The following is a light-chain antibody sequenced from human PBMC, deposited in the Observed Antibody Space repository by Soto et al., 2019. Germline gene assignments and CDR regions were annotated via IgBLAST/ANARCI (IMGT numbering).Light chain of an antibody. V-gene: IGLV1-40*01. CDR2: GNN. Sequence: QSVLTQSPSVSGAPGQRVSISCTGTSSNIGAGFDVHWYQQLPATAPKLLIYGNNNRPSGVPDRFSGSKSGTSASLAITGLQAEDEADYYCQSYDTPLSGGSVSGTGTKVTVL. J-gene: IGLJ1*01. CDR1: SSNIGAGFD. CDR3: QSYDTPLSGGSV.